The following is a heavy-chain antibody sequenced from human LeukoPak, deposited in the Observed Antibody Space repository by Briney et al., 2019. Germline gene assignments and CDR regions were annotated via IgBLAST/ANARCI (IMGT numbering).Heavy chain of an antibody. V-gene: IGHV1-18*01. D-gene: IGHD3-22*01. CDR3: ARIGPLPITMIVGARYMDV. J-gene: IGHJ6*03. CDR2: ISAYNGNT. CDR1: GYTFTSYG. Sequence: GASVKVSCKASGYTFTSYGISWVRQAPGQGLEWMGWISAYNGNTNHAQKLQGRVTMTTDTSTSTAYMELRSLRSDDTAVYYCARIGPLPITMIVGARYMDVWGKGTTVTISS.